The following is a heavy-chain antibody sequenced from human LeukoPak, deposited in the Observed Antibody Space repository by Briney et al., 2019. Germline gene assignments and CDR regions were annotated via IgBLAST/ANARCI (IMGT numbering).Heavy chain of an antibody. CDR2: IGGSGAGT. CDR1: GFAFSNYA. V-gene: IGHV3-23*01. D-gene: IGHD3-10*01. Sequence: GGSLRLSCEVSGFAFSNYAMSWVRQAPGRGLEWVSGIGGSGAGTYYADSVKGRFTISRDNSKNTLYLQMNSLRAEDTAVYYCARDRHLWFGELTSWGQGTLVTVSS. J-gene: IGHJ5*02. CDR3: ARDRHLWFGELTS.